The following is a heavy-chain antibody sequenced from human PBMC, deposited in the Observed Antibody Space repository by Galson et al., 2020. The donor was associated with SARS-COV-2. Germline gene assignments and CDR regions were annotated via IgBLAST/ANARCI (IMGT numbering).Heavy chain of an antibody. Sequence: GGSLRLSCAASGFRFSSYGMHWVRQAPGKGLEWVTLISHDGSDKYYADFVKGRFTISRDNSNNTVYLQMNSLRAEDTAVYYCAKDSYSGYELDELAYWGQGTLVTVSS. CDR3: AKDSYSGYELDELAY. D-gene: IGHD5-12*01. CDR1: GFRFSSYG. CDR2: ISHDGSDK. J-gene: IGHJ4*02. V-gene: IGHV3-30*18.